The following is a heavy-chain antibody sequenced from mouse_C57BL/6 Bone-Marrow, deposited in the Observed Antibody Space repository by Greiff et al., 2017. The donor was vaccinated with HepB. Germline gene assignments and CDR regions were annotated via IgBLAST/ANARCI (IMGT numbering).Heavy chain of an antibody. J-gene: IGHJ1*03. Sequence: VQLQQSGAELVRPGASVTLSCKASGYTFTDYEMHWVKQTPVHGLEWIGAIDPETGGTAYNQKFKGKAILTADKSSSTAYMELRSLTSEDSAVYYCTRPLITTVVQGYFDVWGTGTTVTVSS. CDR1: GYTFTDYE. V-gene: IGHV1-15*01. CDR3: TRPLITTVVQGYFDV. CDR2: IDPETGGT. D-gene: IGHD1-1*01.